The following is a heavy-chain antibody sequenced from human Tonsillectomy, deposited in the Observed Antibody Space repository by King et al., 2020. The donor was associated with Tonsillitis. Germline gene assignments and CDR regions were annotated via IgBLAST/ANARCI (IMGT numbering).Heavy chain of an antibody. CDR2: IDPSDSLS. D-gene: IGHD6-13*01. J-gene: IGHJ5*02. Sequence: FQLVQSGAEVKKPGESLRISCRGSGYSFTNYWITWVRQVPGRGLEWLGNIDPSDSLSNNSPSSQGHVTISVDKSISTAYLQWTSLEASDTAIYYCARLAPGGEAAAWLSWFDPWGQGTVVTVSS. CDR3: ARLAPGGEAAAWLSWFDP. CDR1: GYSFTNYW. V-gene: IGHV5-10-1*01.